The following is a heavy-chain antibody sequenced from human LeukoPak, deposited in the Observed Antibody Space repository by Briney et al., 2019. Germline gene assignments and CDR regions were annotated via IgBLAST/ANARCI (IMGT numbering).Heavy chain of an antibody. J-gene: IGHJ4*02. D-gene: IGHD3-10*01. Sequence: PSGTLSLTCAVSGDSISSSNWWGWVRQPPGKGLEWIGEIYHSGSTNYNPSLKSRVTIPVDKSKNQFSLKLSSVTAADTAVYYCARSAMVRGLVFDYWGQGTLVTVSS. CDR1: GDSISSSNW. CDR3: ARSAMVRGLVFDY. V-gene: IGHV4-4*02. CDR2: IYHSGST.